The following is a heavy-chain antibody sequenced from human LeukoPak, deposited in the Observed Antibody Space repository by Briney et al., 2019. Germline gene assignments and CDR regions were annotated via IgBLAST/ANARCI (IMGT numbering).Heavy chain of an antibody. V-gene: IGHV3-30*19. CDR3: VRDALR. Sequence: AGGSLRLSCGASGFTFSTYGMQWVRQAPGKGLEWVAVISNDRRNKYYADSVRGRFTISRDNSKNTLYLQMDSLTVEDTAVYYCVRDALRGGQGTLVTVSS. CDR2: ISNDRRNK. J-gene: IGHJ4*02. CDR1: GFTFSTYG.